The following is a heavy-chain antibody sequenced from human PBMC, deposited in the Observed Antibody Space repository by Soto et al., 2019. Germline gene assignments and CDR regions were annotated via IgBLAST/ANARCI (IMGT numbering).Heavy chain of an antibody. J-gene: IGHJ4*02. CDR3: ARDGGHEDVDY. V-gene: IGHV3-33*01. CDR2: IWNDGTTT. Sequence: LVESGGGAAQPGRSLRLSCETSGFTFSHCGMHWVRQAPGKGLEWVGMIWNDGTTTHFPDSVKGRFTISRDNSKNTVYLQMNSLRDEDTAGYYCARDGGHEDVDYWGRGTLVTVSS. D-gene: IGHD2-15*01. CDR1: GFTFSHCG.